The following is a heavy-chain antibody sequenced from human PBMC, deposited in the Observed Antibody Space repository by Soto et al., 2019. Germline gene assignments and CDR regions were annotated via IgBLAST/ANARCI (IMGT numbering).Heavy chain of an antibody. J-gene: IGHJ6*02. Sequence: PGGSLRLSCAASGFTFSSYAMSWVRQAPGKGLEWVSAISGSGGSTYYADSVKGRFTISRDNSKNTLYLQMNSLRAEDTAVYYCAAKIEVQLWHPYGDYYYYGMDVWGQGTTVTVSS. D-gene: IGHD5-18*01. CDR1: GFTFSSYA. V-gene: IGHV3-23*01. CDR3: AAKIEVQLWHPYGDYYYYGMDV. CDR2: ISGSGGST.